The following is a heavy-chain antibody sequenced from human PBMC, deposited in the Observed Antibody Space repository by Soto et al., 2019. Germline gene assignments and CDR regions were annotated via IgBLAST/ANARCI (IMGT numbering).Heavy chain of an antibody. CDR1: GGSISSGGYS. Sequence: QLQLQESGSGLVKPSQTLSLTCAVSGGSISSGGYSWSWIRQPPGKGLEWNWYIYHSGSTYYNPSLKRRRTISVDRSKNQFSLKLSSVTAADTAVYYCARAHPVYAVVWGQGTLGTVSS. CDR3: ARAHPVYAVV. J-gene: IGHJ4*02. CDR2: IYHSGST. V-gene: IGHV4-30-2*01. D-gene: IGHD2-2*01.